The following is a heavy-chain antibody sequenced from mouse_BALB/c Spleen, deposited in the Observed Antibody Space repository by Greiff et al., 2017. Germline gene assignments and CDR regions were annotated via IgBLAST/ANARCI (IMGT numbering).Heavy chain of an antibody. Sequence: ESGPGLVKPSQSLSLTCSVTGYSITSGYYWNWIRQFPGNKLEWMGYISYDGSNNYNPSLKNRISITRDTSKNQFFLKLNSVTTEDTATYYCARHYGSSSWFAYWGQGTLVTVSA. D-gene: IGHD1-1*01. CDR3: ARHYGSSSWFAY. CDR1: GYSITSGYY. CDR2: ISYDGSN. J-gene: IGHJ3*01. V-gene: IGHV3-6*02.